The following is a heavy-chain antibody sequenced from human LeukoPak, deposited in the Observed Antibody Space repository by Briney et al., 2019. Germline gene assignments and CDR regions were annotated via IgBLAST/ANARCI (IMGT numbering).Heavy chain of an antibody. J-gene: IGHJ6*03. D-gene: IGHD6-6*01. CDR2: IKQDGSEK. V-gene: IGHV3-7*01. Sequence: GGSLRLSCAASGFTFSSYSMNWVRQAPGKGLEWVANIKQDGSEKYYVDSVKGRFTISRDNAKNSLYLQMNSLRDEDTAVYYCARADSSIAARLSRSSIFNYYYYMDVWGKGTTVTVSS. CDR3: ARADSSIAARLSRSSIFNYYYYMDV. CDR1: GFTFSSYS.